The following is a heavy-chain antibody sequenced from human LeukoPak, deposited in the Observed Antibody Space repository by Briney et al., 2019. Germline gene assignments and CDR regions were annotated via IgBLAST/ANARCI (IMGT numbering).Heavy chain of an antibody. CDR3: ARAAFYGDRAWDFDY. J-gene: IGHJ4*02. D-gene: IGHD4-17*01. CDR2: IYYSGSS. Sequence: PSETLSLTCTVSGGSISSYYWSWIRQSPGKGLECIGYIYYSGSSNYNPSLKSRVTISVDTSKNQFSLKLSSVTAADTAVYYCARAAFYGDRAWDFDYWGQGTLVTVSS. CDR1: GGSISSYY. V-gene: IGHV4-59*12.